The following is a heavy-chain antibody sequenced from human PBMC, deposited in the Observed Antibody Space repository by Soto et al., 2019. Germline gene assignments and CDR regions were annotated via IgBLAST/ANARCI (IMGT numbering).Heavy chain of an antibody. V-gene: IGHV3-23*01. J-gene: IGHJ3*01. Sequence: EVQLLESGGGLVQPGGSLRLSCAASGFTFSNYAMSWVRQAPGKGLEWVSGISGSGVGTYYTDSVKGRFSISRDNSKNTLLLQMNSLRVEDTALYYCARGGGVITVVRGVNEKGHYAFDFWGHGTVVTVSS. D-gene: IGHD3-10*01. CDR3: ARGGGVITVVRGVNEKGHYAFDF. CDR1: GFTFSNYA. CDR2: ISGSGVGT.